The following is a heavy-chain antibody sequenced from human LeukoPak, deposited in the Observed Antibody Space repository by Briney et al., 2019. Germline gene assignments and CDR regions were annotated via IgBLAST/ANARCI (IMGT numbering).Heavy chain of an antibody. V-gene: IGHV3-7*01. Sequence: GSLRLSCAASGFTFNGFWMSWVRQAPGKGLEWVADIKQDGSDIYYLGSVRGRFTISRDNAMNSLYLQMNSLRAEDTAVYYCTRDALYGDPSYYYMDVWGKGTTVTVSS. J-gene: IGHJ6*03. D-gene: IGHD4-17*01. CDR3: TRDALYGDPSYYYMDV. CDR1: GFTFNGFW. CDR2: IKQDGSDI.